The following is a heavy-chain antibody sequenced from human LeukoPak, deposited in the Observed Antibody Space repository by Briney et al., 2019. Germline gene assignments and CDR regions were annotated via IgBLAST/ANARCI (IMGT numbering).Heavy chain of an antibody. D-gene: IGHD6-19*01. CDR1: GGSLTKFY. CDR2: IYYTGSA. Sequence: PSETLSLTCTVSGGSLTKFYWSWIRQPPGKRLEWIGYIYYTGSANYNPSVKSRVTMSVDTSKNQFSLKMNSVTAADTAVYYCARGGWSKDYWGRGTPVTVSS. CDR3: ARGGWSKDY. J-gene: IGHJ4*02. V-gene: IGHV4-59*01.